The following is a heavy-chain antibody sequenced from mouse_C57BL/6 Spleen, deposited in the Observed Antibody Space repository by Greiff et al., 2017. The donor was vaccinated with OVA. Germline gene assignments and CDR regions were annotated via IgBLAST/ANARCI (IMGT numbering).Heavy chain of an antibody. V-gene: IGHV1-52*01. J-gene: IGHJ2*01. D-gene: IGHD2-12*01. CDR2: IDPSDSET. CDR3: ARDYTGYFDY. Sequence: QVQLQQPGAELVRPRSSVKLSCKASGYTFTSYWMHWVKQRPIQGLEWIGNIDPSDSETHYNQKFKDKATLTVDKSSSTAYMQLSSLTSEDSAVYYGARDYTGYFDYWGQGTTLTVSS. CDR1: GYTFTSYW.